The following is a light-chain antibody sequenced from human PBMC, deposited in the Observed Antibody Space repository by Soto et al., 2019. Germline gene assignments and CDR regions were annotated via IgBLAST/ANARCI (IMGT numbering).Light chain of an antibody. J-gene: IGLJ1*01. CDR2: EVS. CDR1: SSVVGAYDY. Sequence: QSVLTQPASVSGSPGESITISCTGTSSVVGAYDYVSWYQQHPDKAPKLIIYEVSHRPSGVSNRFSGSKSVNTATLTISGLQAEDEADYYCSSYTSSSTRVFGTGTKVTVL. CDR3: SSYTSSSTRV. V-gene: IGLV2-14*03.